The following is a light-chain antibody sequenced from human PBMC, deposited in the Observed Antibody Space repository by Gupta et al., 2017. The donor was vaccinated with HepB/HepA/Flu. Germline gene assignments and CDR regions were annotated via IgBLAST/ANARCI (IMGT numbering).Light chain of an antibody. CDR3: QVWHISSGHVI. Sequence: SFVLTQPPSASAAPGKTAWITCGGNNIGSKSINWHQQKPGQAPMMVIYYDSDRPSGIPERFSGSNSGNTATLTIXRXEDGDEXDYYCQVWHISSGHVIFGGGTKLPVL. J-gene: IGLJ2*01. V-gene: IGLV3-21*04. CDR1: NIGSKS. CDR2: YDS.